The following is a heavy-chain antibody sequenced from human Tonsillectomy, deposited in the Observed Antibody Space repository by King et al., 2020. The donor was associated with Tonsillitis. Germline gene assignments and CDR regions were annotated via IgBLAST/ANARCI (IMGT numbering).Heavy chain of an antibody. Sequence: LVQSGAEVKKPGASVKVSCKVSGHTLTELYMVWVRQAPGKGLEWMGTFDPEDGETMYAQKFRGRVTLTEDTSTDTAYMELSSLASDDTAVYYCATGTLASAGSWYFDYWGQGTLVTVSS. D-gene: IGHD6-13*01. CDR1: GHTLTELY. J-gene: IGHJ4*02. V-gene: IGHV1-24*01. CDR3: ATGTLASAGSWYFDY. CDR2: FDPEDGET.